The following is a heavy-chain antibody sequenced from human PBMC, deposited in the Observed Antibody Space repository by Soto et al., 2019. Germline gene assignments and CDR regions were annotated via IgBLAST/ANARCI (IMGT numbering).Heavy chain of an antibody. Sequence: SETLSLTCTVSGGSISSNSYYWDWIRQPPGKGLEWIGSMYDSGATYHTPSLQSRGTISVDTSKNQFSWHLSSVTAADTAVYYCARHAAYDSVWGKSDGSDYWGQGTLVTVS. J-gene: IGHJ4*02. D-gene: IGHD3-16*01. CDR1: GGSISSNSYY. CDR2: MYDSGAT. CDR3: ARHAAYDSVWGKSDGSDY. V-gene: IGHV4-39*01.